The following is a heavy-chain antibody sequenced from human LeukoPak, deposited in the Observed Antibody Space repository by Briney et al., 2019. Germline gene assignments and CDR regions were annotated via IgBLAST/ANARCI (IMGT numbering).Heavy chain of an antibody. J-gene: IGHJ5*02. CDR3: AREGGYCNGGSCYPGLGWFDP. Sequence: GGSLRLSCAASGLTLSSYWMSWVRQAPGKGLEWVANIKQDGSEKYYVDSVKGRFTVSRDNAKNSLYLQMNSLRAEDTAVSYCAREGGYCNGGSCYPGLGWFDPWGQGTLVTVSS. CDR2: IKQDGSEK. D-gene: IGHD2-15*01. CDR1: GLTLSSYW. V-gene: IGHV3-7*01.